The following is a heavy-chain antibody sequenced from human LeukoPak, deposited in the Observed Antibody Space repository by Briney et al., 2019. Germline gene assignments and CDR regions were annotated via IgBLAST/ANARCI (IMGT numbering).Heavy chain of an antibody. D-gene: IGHD4-17*01. J-gene: IGHJ1*01. CDR2: INPDGSWG. CDR1: GFTFSSHW. CDR3: AKDLSVTTYLKYFHH. V-gene: IGHV3-7*01. Sequence: GGSLRLSCGASGFTFSSHWMSWLRQAPGKGLERVAIINPDGSWGTFVDSVKGRFTISRDNAKNSLFLQMSSLRAEDTAVYYCAKDLSVTTYLKYFHHWGQGTLVTVSS.